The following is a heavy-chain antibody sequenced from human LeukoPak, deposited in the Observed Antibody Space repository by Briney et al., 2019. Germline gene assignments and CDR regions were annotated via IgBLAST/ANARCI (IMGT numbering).Heavy chain of an antibody. CDR2: ISAYNGNT. CDR3: ATDPGYYYDSSGYARAFDI. D-gene: IGHD3-22*01. V-gene: IGHV1-18*01. CDR1: GYTFSSYG. Sequence: GASVKVSCKASGYTFSSYGISWVRQAPGQGLEWMGWISAYNGNTNYAQKLQGRVTMTTDTSTSTAYMELRSLRSEDTAVYYCATDPGYYYDSSGYARAFDIWGQGTMVTVSS. J-gene: IGHJ3*02.